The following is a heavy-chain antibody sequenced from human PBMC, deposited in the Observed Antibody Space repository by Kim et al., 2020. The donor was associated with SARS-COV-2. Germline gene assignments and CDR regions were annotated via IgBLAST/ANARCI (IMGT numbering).Heavy chain of an antibody. CDR3: FSGIDY. CDR2: VRSKANNYAP. D-gene: IGHD1-1*01. V-gene: IGHV3-73*01. J-gene: IGHJ4*02. Sequence: GGSLRLSCAVSGFTFSDSAMHWVRQASGKGLEWVGRVRSKANNYAPAYAASVKGRFTISRDDSKNTAYLQMNSLETEDTAVYYCFSGIDYWGQGTLVTVSS. CDR1: GFTFSDSA.